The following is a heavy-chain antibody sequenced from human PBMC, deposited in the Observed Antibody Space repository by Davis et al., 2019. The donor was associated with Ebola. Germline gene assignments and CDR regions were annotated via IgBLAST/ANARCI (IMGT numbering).Heavy chain of an antibody. CDR1: GYTFTSYD. CDR2: IIPILGIA. J-gene: IGHJ4*02. Sequence: SVKVSCKASGYTFTSYDISWVQQAPGQGLEWMGRIIPILGIANYAQKFQGRVTITADKSTSTAYMELSSLRSEDTAVYYCARTGTGLVDYWGQGTLVTVSS. V-gene: IGHV1-69*04. D-gene: IGHD1-1*01. CDR3: ARTGTGLVDY.